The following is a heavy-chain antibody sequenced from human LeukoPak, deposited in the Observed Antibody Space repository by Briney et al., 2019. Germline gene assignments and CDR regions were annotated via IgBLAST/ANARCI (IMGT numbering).Heavy chain of an antibody. CDR1: GGTFSSYA. Sequence: GSSVKVSCKASGGTFSSYAISWVQQAPGQGLEWMGGIIPIFGTANYAQKFQGRVTITADKSTSTAYMELSSLRSEDTAVYYCARAVTMVRGVIMDYYYGMDVWGKGTTVTVSS. D-gene: IGHD3-10*01. V-gene: IGHV1-69*06. CDR3: ARAVTMVRGVIMDYYYGMDV. J-gene: IGHJ6*04. CDR2: IIPIFGTA.